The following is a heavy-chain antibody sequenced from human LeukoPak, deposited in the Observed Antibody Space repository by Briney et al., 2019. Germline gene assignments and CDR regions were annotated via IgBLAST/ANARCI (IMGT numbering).Heavy chain of an antibody. J-gene: IGHJ3*01. Sequence: GGSLRLSCAASGFTFSSDAMSWVRQAPGKGLECVSVISASGGSTYYADSVKGRFTISRDNSKNTLYLQMSSLRADDTALYYCAKGWLGDALDVWGQGTMVTVSS. CDR3: AKGWLGDALDV. CDR2: ISASGGST. CDR1: GFTFSSDA. V-gene: IGHV3-23*01. D-gene: IGHD6-19*01.